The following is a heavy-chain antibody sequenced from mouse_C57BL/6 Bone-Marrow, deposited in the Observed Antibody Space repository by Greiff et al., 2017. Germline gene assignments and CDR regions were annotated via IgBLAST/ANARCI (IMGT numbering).Heavy chain of an antibody. J-gene: IGHJ4*01. V-gene: IGHV1-18*01. Sequence: EVQLQQSGPELVKPGASVKISCKASGYTFTDYNMDWVKQSHGKSLEWIGDINPNNGGTIYNQKFKGKATLTVDKSSSTAYMELRSLTSEDTAVYYCARIYYGSSPYYDTMDYWGQGTSVTVSS. D-gene: IGHD1-1*01. CDR3: ARIYYGSSPYYDTMDY. CDR2: INPNNGGT. CDR1: GYTFTDYN.